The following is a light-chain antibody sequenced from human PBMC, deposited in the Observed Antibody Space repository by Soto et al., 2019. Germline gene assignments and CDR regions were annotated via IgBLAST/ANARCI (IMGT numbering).Light chain of an antibody. Sequence: EIVLTQSPGTLSLSPGERATLSCRASQSVSSSYLAWYQQKPGQAPRLLIYGASSRATGIPDKFRGSGSGTDFTLTISRLEPEDFAVYYCHHYGSSPPITFGQATRLVIK. J-gene: IGKJ5*01. CDR2: GAS. V-gene: IGKV3-20*01. CDR3: HHYGSSPPIT. CDR1: QSVSSSY.